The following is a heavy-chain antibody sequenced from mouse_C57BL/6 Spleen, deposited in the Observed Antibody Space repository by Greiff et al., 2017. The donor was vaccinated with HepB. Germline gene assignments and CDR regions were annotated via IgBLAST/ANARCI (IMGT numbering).Heavy chain of an antibody. Sequence: QVQLKQPGAELVMPGASVKLSCKASGYTFTSYWMHWVKQRPGQGLEWIGEIDPSDSYTNYNQKFKGKSTLTVDKSSSTAYMQLSSLTSEDSAVYYCARNSNYFGGFAYWGQGTLVTVSA. V-gene: IGHV1-69*01. CDR3: ARNSNYFGGFAY. CDR1: GYTFTSYW. CDR2: IDPSDSYT. D-gene: IGHD2-5*01. J-gene: IGHJ3*01.